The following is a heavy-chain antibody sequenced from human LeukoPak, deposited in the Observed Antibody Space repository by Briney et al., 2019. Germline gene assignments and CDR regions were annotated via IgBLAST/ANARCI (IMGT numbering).Heavy chain of an antibody. V-gene: IGHV4-38-2*02. CDR1: GYSISSGYY. Sequence: SETLSLTCTVSGYSISSGYYWGWIRQPPGKGLEWIGSIYHSGSTYYNPSLKSRVTISVDTSKNQFSLRLSSVTAADTAVYYCAKGAGGFSYYNWFDPWGQGTLVTVSS. CDR2: IYHSGST. D-gene: IGHD5-18*01. J-gene: IGHJ5*02. CDR3: AKGAGGFSYYNWFDP.